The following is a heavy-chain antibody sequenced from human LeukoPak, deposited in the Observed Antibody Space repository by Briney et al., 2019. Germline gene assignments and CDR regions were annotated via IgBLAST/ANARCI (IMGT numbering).Heavy chain of an antibody. CDR2: ISYDGSNK. D-gene: IGHD6-19*01. CDR1: GFTFSSYG. J-gene: IGHJ4*02. V-gene: IGHV3-30*03. CDR3: ASGWYVDNPGPNDY. Sequence: PGGSLRLSCAASGFTFSSYGMHWVRQAPGKGLEWVAVISYDGSNKYYADSVKGRFTISRDNSKNTLYLQMNSLRAEDTAVYYCASGWYVDNPGPNDYWGQGTLVTVSS.